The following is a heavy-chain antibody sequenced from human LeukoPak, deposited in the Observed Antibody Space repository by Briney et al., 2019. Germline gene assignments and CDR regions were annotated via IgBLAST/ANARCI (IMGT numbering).Heavy chain of an antibody. CDR1: GFTFDDYG. D-gene: IGHD3-16*02. J-gene: IGHJ6*03. Sequence: GGSLRLSCAASGFTFDDYGMSWVRQAPGKGLEWVSGINWNGGSTGYADSVKGRFTISRDNAKNSLYLQMNSLRAEDTAVYYCARELMEDYDYVWGSYRGHYYYYYMDVWGKGTTVTVSS. CDR2: INWNGGST. V-gene: IGHV3-20*04. CDR3: ARELMEDYDYVWGSYRGHYYYYYMDV.